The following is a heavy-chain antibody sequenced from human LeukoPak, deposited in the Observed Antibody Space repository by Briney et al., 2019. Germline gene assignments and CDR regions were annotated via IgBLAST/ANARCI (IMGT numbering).Heavy chain of an antibody. D-gene: IGHD3-3*01. CDR3: ARNYEGEPNWFDP. CDR2: IYYSGST. Sequence: SETLSLTCTVSGGSISSYYWSWIRQHPEKGLEWIGYIYYSGSTYYNPSLKSRVTISVDTSKNQFSLKLSSVTAADTAVYYCARNYEGEPNWFDPWGQGTLVTVSS. V-gene: IGHV4-59*06. J-gene: IGHJ5*02. CDR1: GGSISSYY.